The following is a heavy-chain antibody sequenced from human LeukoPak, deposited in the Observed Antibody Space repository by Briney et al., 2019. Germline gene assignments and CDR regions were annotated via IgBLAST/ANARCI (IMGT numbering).Heavy chain of an antibody. CDR2: IYYNGNT. CDR3: ARGRSNYYGMDV. D-gene: IGHD1-26*01. CDR1: DGSINSYY. J-gene: IGHJ6*02. Sequence: SETLSLICSVSDGSINSYYWNWIRRPPGKGLEWIGYIYYNGNTNYSPSLKSRVTMSVDTSKNLFSLKVSSVTAADTAVYYCARGRSNYYGMDVWGQGTTVTVSS. V-gene: IGHV4-59*01.